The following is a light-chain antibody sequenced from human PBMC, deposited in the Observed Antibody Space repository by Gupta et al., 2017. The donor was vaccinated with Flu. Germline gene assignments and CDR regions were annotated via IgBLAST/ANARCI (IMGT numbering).Light chain of an antibody. CDR2: DAS. CDR1: QSVANY. J-gene: IGKJ2*01. Sequence: IVLTQSPATLSLSPGETATLSCRASQSVANYLGWYQQKRGQAPRLLTYDASNRATGIPARFTGSGSGTDFTLTISSLEPEDFAVYYCQLRSDWYTFGQGTKMEIK. CDR3: QLRSDWYT. V-gene: IGKV3-11*01.